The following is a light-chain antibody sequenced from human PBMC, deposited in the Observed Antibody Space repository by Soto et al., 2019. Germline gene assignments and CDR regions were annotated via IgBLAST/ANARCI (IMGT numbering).Light chain of an antibody. CDR3: CSYTRSDTFV. V-gene: IGLV2-14*03. CDR1: SSDVGAYNY. Sequence: QSALTQPASVSGSPGQSITLSCAGTSSDVGAYNYVSWYQQHPGKAPKVMIYDVNNRPSGVSYRFSGSKSGNTASLTISGLQAEDEADYYCCSYTRSDTFVFGGGTKLTVL. J-gene: IGLJ2*01. CDR2: DVN.